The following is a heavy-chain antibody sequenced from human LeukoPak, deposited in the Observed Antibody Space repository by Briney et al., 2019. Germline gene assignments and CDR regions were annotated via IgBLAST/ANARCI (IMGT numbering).Heavy chain of an antibody. J-gene: IGHJ5*02. CDR3: ARKTYYYDSSGYYDWFDP. CDR2: ISGSGGST. CDR1: GFTFSSYA. V-gene: IGHV3-23*01. D-gene: IGHD3-22*01. Sequence: GGSLRLSCAASGFTFSSYAMSWVRQAPGKGLEWASAISGSGGSTYYADSVKGRFTISRDNSKNTLYLQMNSLRAEDTAVYYCARKTYYYDSSGYYDWFDPWGQGTLVTVSS.